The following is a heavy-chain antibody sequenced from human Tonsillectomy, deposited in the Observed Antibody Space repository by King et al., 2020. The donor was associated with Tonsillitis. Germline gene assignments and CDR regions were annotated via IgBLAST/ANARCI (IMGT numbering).Heavy chain of an antibody. D-gene: IGHD4-17*01. V-gene: IGHV4-31*03. Sequence: QLQESGPGLVKPSQTLSLTCTVSGGSISSVGYYRNWIRQHPGKGLEWMGYIYYSGSTYYNPSLQSRVTISLDTSKNQVSLQLSSVTAADTAVYYCARDPYATYGMDVWGQGTTVTVSS. CDR1: GGSISSVGYY. CDR2: IYYSGST. J-gene: IGHJ6*02. CDR3: ARDPYATYGMDV.